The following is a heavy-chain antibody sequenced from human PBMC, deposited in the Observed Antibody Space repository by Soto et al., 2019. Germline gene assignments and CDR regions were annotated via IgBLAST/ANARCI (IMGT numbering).Heavy chain of an antibody. V-gene: IGHV3-23*01. D-gene: IGHD6-13*01. Sequence: AGGSLRLSCAGSGFTLSTYGIILGRPAPGKGLEWVSAITGSGGDTYHADSVKGRFTISRDNTKNTLYLQMNSLRAEDTAVYYCAKGSADTRPYYFDYWGRGTLVTVSS. CDR2: ITGSGGDT. CDR3: AKGSADTRPYYFDY. J-gene: IGHJ4*02. CDR1: GFTLSTYG.